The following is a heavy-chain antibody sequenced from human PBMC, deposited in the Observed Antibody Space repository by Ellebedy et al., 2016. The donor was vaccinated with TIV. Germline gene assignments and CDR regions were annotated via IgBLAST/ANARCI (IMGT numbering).Heavy chain of an antibody. CDR1: GFTVSSNY. Sequence: LSLTCAASGFTVSSNYMSWVRQAPGKGLEWVAVISYDGSNKYYADSVKGRFTISRDNSKNTLYLQMNSLRAEDTAVYYCAKGFSSWSLYFGYWGQGTLVTVSS. V-gene: IGHV3-30*18. CDR3: AKGFSSWSLYFGY. J-gene: IGHJ4*02. CDR2: ISYDGSNK. D-gene: IGHD6-13*01.